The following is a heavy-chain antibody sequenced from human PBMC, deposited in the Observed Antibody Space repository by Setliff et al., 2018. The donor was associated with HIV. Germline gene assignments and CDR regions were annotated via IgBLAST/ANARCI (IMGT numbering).Heavy chain of an antibody. CDR2: IRDNGIST. Sequence: PGGSLRLSCVGSGFSFSSYSMSWVRRAPGKGLEWVSGIRDNGISTYYADSVTGRFIISRDNSKNTLFLQMNSLKVEDTAIYYCTKGVQRFRPYYFDSWGQGALVTVSS. V-gene: IGHV3-23*01. J-gene: IGHJ4*02. CDR1: GFSFSSYS. D-gene: IGHD3-10*01. CDR3: TKGVQRFRPYYFDS.